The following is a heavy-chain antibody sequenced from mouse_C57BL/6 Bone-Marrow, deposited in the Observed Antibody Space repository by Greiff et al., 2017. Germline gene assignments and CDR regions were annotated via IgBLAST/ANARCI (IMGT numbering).Heavy chain of an antibody. CDR2: IDPENGDT. V-gene: IGHV14-4*01. J-gene: IGHJ1*03. Sequence: VQLQQSGAELVRPGASVKLSCTASGFNIKDDYMHWVKQRPEQSLEWIGWIDPENGDTEYASKFQGKATITADTSSNTAYLQLSSLTSEDTAVYYCTTVITTVVAYYWYFDVWGTGTTVTVSS. CDR3: TTVITTVVAYYWYFDV. D-gene: IGHD1-1*01. CDR1: GFNIKDDY.